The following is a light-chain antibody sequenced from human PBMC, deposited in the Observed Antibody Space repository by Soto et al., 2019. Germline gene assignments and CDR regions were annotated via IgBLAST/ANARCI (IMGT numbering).Light chain of an antibody. CDR1: QSISSW. CDR3: QQYNSQWT. V-gene: IGKV1-5*03. J-gene: IGKJ2*02. CDR2: KAS. Sequence: DIQMTQSPSTLSASVGDRVTITCRASQSISSWLAWYQQKPGKAPKLLIYKASSLESGVPSRFSGSGSGTEFTITISSLQPDDFATYYCQQYNSQWTFGQGTKLEIK.